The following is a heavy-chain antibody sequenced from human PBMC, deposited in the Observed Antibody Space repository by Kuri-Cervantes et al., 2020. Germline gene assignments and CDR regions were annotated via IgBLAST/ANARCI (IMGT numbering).Heavy chain of an antibody. CDR3: ARDLYGSGTETH. J-gene: IGHJ4*02. CDR2: ISYDGSNK. Sequence: GESLKISCAASGFTFSSYAMHWVRQAPGKGLEWVAVISYDGSNKYYADSVKGRFTISGDNSKNTLYLQMNSLRAEDTAVYYCARDLYGSGTETHWGQGTLVTVSS. D-gene: IGHD3-10*01. V-gene: IGHV3-30-3*01. CDR1: GFTFSSYA.